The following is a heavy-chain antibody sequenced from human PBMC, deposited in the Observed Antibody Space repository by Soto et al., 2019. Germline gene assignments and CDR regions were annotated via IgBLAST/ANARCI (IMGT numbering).Heavy chain of an antibody. CDR1: GGTFSSYA. V-gene: IGHV1-69*13. CDR2: IIPIFGTA. J-gene: IGHJ4*02. Sequence: SVKVSCKASGGTFSSYAISWVRQAPGQGLEWMGGIIPIFGTANYAQKFQGRVTITADESTSTAYMELSSLRSEDTAVYYCARSHPYYDSGGYYFDYWGQGTLVTVSS. CDR3: ARSHPYYDSGGYYFDY. D-gene: IGHD3-22*01.